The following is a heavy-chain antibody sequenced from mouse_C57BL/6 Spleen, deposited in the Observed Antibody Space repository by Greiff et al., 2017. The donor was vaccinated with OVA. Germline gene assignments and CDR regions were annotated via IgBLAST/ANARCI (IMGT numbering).Heavy chain of an antibody. V-gene: IGHV1-15*01. D-gene: IGHD2-1*01. CDR2: IDPETGGT. J-gene: IGHJ3*01. CDR3: TIYAY. Sequence: QVQLKESGAELVRPGASVTLSCKASGYTFTDYEMHWVKQTPVHGLEWIGAIDPETGGTAYNQKFKGKAILTADKSSSTAYMELRSLTSEDSAVYYCTIYAYWGQGTLVTVSA. CDR1: GYTFTDYE.